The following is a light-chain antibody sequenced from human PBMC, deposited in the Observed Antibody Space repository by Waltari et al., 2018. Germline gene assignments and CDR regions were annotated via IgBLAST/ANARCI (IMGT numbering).Light chain of an antibody. CDR2: DAS. J-gene: IGKJ4*01. V-gene: IGKV3-11*01. CDR3: QKRRNGPLT. CDR1: HSVNWY. Sequence: EFVLTQSPATLALSPGARPTLSGRASHSVNWYLAWYQQRPGQAPRLLIYDASNRATGIPARFSGSGSETDFTLTISSLEPEDSAVYYCQKRRNGPLTFGGGTKVEIK.